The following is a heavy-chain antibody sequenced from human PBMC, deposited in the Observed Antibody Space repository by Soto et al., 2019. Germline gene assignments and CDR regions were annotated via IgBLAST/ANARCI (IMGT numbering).Heavy chain of an antibody. Sequence: EVQLVESGGVVVQPGGSLRLSCAASGFTFDDYTMHWVRQAPGKGLAWVSPISWDGGSTYYADSVKGRFTISRDNSKNALYLRMNSLRTEDTALYYCAKDTDGYGDYVFDYWGQGTLVTVSS. V-gene: IGHV3-43*01. J-gene: IGHJ4*02. CDR3: AKDTDGYGDYVFDY. CDR2: ISWDGGST. CDR1: GFTFDDYT. D-gene: IGHD4-17*01.